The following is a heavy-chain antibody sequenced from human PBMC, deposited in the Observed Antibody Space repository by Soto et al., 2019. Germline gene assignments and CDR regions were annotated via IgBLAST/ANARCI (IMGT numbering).Heavy chain of an antibody. Sequence: EVQLVESGGGLVQPGGSLRLSCADSGFTFSSYWMSWVRQAPGKGLEWEANIKQDGSEKYYVDSVKGRFTISRDNAKNSLYLQMNSLRAEDTAVYYCATDQYYDFWSGYYTYYFDYWGQGTLVPVSS. CDR1: GFTFSSYW. CDR3: ATDQYYDFWSGYYTYYFDY. D-gene: IGHD3-3*01. J-gene: IGHJ4*02. V-gene: IGHV3-7*01. CDR2: IKQDGSEK.